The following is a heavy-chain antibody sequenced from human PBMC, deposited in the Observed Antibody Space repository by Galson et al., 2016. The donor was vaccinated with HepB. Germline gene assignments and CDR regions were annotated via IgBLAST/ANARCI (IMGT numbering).Heavy chain of an antibody. Sequence: SLRLSCAASGFTFSRYWMSWVRQAPGKGLEWVANIKQDGSEKYYVDSVKGRFTISRDNAKNSLYLQMNSLRAEDTAVYYCARLIVTYYYDCSGSPRDYSYYGMDVWGQGTTVTVSS. D-gene: IGHD3-22*01. CDR3: ARLIVTYYYDCSGSPRDYSYYGMDV. CDR1: GFTFSRYW. V-gene: IGHV3-7*01. CDR2: IKQDGSEK. J-gene: IGHJ6*02.